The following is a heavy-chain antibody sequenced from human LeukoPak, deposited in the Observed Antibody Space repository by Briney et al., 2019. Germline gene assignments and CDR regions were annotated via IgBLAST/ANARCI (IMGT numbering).Heavy chain of an antibody. Sequence: ASVKVSCKASGYTFTSYAMHWVRQAPGQRLEWMGWINAGNGNTKYSQKFQGRVTITRDTSASTAYMELSSLRSEDTAVYYCARDQQEAHAFDIWGQGTMVTVSS. CDR1: GYTFTSYA. D-gene: IGHD1/OR15-1a*01. J-gene: IGHJ3*02. CDR3: ARDQQEAHAFDI. V-gene: IGHV1-3*01. CDR2: INAGNGNT.